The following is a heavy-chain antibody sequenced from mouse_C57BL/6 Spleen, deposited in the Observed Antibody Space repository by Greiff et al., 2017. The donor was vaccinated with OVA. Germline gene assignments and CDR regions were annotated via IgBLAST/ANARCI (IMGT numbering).Heavy chain of an antibody. CDR3: AREGDYYGSSYYAMDY. D-gene: IGHD1-1*01. J-gene: IGHJ4*01. V-gene: IGHV3-6*01. CDR2: ISYDGSN. CDR1: GYSITSGYY. Sequence: GSGPGLVKPSQSLSLTCSVTGYSITSGYYWNWIRQFPGNKLEWMGYISYDGSNNYNPSLKNRISITRDTSKNQFFLKLNSVTTEDTATYYWAREGDYYGSSYYAMDYWGQGTSVTVSS.